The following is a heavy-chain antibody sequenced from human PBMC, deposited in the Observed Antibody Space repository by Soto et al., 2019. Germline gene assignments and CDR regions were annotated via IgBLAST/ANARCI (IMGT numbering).Heavy chain of an antibody. CDR1: GYTFTDYD. J-gene: IGHJ3*02. CDR3: ARDSQKWLVDAFDI. V-gene: IGHV1-8*01. Sequence: QVQLVQSGAEMKKPGASVKVSCKASGYTFTDYDINWVRQASGQGLEWMGWMNADSGNTDFAQKFQGRVTMTRNTSINTAYMELSSLTSDDTAVYYCARDSQKWLVDAFDIWGQGTMVTVSS. D-gene: IGHD6-19*01. CDR2: MNADSGNT.